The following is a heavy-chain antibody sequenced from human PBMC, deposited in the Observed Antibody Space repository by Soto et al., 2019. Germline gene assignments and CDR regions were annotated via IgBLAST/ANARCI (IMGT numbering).Heavy chain of an antibody. CDR1: GFTFSSYS. Sequence: EVQLVESGGGLVQPGGSLRLSCAASGFTFSSYSMNWVRQAPGKGLEWVSYISSSSSTIYYADSVKGRFTISRDNAKNSLYLQMHILRDEDTAVYYCARSPRRYYYDSIGYYDFWGQGTLVTVSS. CDR2: ISSSSSTI. D-gene: IGHD3-22*01. V-gene: IGHV3-48*02. J-gene: IGHJ4*02. CDR3: ARSPRRYYYDSIGYYDF.